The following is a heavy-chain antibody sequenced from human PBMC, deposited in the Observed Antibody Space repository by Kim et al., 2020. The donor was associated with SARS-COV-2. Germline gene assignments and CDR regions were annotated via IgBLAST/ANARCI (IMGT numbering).Heavy chain of an antibody. V-gene: IGHV3-30*04. CDR3: ARMGIQLSFDY. CDR2: ISYDGSNK. Sequence: GGSLRLSCAASGFTFSSYAMHWVRQAPGKGLEWVAVISYDGSNKYYADSVKGRFTISRDNSKNTLYLQMNSLRAEDTAVYYCARMGIQLSFDYWGQGTLVTVSS. D-gene: IGHD5-18*01. J-gene: IGHJ4*02. CDR1: GFTFSSYA.